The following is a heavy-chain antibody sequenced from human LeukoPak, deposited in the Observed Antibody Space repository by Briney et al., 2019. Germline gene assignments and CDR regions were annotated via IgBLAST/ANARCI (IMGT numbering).Heavy chain of an antibody. CDR3: AREYYDSSDYPRQHYFDY. D-gene: IGHD3-22*01. CDR2: TWYDGSYK. CDR1: GFTFITYG. V-gene: IGHV3-33*01. Sequence: GGSLRLSCAASGFTFITYGTPWVRQAPGKGLEWVALTWYDGSYKYYADSVKGRFTISRDNSKNTLYLQMNSLRAEDTAVYYCAREYYDSSDYPRQHYFDYWGQGTLVTVSS. J-gene: IGHJ4*02.